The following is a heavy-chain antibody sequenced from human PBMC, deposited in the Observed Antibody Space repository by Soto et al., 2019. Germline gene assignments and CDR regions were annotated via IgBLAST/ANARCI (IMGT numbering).Heavy chain of an antibody. Sequence: GGSLRLSCAASGFTVSSNYMSWVRQAPGKGLEWVSVIYSGGSTYYADSVKGRFTISRHNSKNTLYLQMNSLRAEDTAVYYCARVAYSGGYYSYGMDVWGQGTTVTVSS. CDR1: GFTVSSNY. J-gene: IGHJ6*02. D-gene: IGHD5-18*01. V-gene: IGHV3-66*01. CDR3: ARVAYSGGYYSYGMDV. CDR2: IYSGGST.